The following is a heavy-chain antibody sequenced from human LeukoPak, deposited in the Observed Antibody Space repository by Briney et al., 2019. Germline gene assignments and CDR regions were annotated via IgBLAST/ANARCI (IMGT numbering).Heavy chain of an antibody. J-gene: IGHJ4*02. D-gene: IGHD4-17*01. Sequence: KPSETLSLTCAVYGGSFSGYYWSWIRQPPGKGLEWIGEINHSGSTNYNPSLKSRVTISVDTSKNQFSLKLSSVTAADTAVYYCARGPPFMTTVTTRRGPFDYWGQGTLVTVSS. V-gene: IGHV4-34*01. CDR3: ARGPPFMTTVTTRRGPFDY. CDR2: INHSGST. CDR1: GGSFSGYY.